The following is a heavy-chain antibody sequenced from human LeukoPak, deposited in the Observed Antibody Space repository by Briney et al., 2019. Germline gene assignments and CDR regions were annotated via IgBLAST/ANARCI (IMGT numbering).Heavy chain of an antibody. Sequence: PSETQSLTCTVSGASISNSGYAWAWIRQPPGKGLEWIGSITYSGTTTYNPSPSLKSRVTISADTSKNKYFLQLTSVTAADTAVFYCARETLGTSKIEPWGQGTLVTVSS. CDR3: ARETLGTSKIEP. D-gene: IGHD3-16*01. J-gene: IGHJ5*02. V-gene: IGHV4-39*02. CDR1: GASISNSGYA. CDR2: ITYSGTT.